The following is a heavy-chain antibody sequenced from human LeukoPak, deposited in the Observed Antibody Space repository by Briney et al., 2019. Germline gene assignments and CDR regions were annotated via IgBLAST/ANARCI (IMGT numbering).Heavy chain of an antibody. D-gene: IGHD1-26*01. CDR1: GFTFSSYG. CDR3: TTDRVVGATNKYFQH. V-gene: IGHV3-15*01. CDR2: IKSKTDGGTT. Sequence: GGSLRLSCAASGFTFSSYGMSWVRQAPGKGLEWVGRIKSKTDGGTTDYAAPVKGRFTISRDDSKNTLYLQMNSLKTEDTAVYYCTTDRVVGATNKYFQHWGQGTLVTVSS. J-gene: IGHJ1*01.